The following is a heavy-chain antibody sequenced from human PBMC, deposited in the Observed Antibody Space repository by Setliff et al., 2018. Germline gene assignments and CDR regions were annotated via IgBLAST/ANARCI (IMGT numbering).Heavy chain of an antibody. V-gene: IGHV1-2*02. CDR2: INPNSGGR. D-gene: IGHD3-9*01. Sequence: ASVKVSCKASGYIFRDYYIHWVRQAPGQGLEWMGWINPNSGGREYAEAFQGRVTMTGDTSIRTAFMELSGLTTDDTAVYYCAGPFDVGPYPRPIDGLDLWGQGTRVTVSS. CDR3: AGPFDVGPYPRPIDGLDL. CDR1: GYIFRDYY. J-gene: IGHJ3*01.